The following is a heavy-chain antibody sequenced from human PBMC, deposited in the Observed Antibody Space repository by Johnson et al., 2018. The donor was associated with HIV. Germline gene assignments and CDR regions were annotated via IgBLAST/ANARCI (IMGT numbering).Heavy chain of an antibody. V-gene: IGHV3-15*05. Sequence: VQLVESGGGLVKPGGSLRLSCAASGFTFSNAWMSWVRQAPGKGLEWVGRIKRKTDGGTTDYAAPVKGRFTISRDNAKNSLYLQMNSLRAEDTALYYCAKSRGILVIDDALDIWGQGTMVTVSS. CDR3: AKSRGILVIDDALDI. CDR1: GFTFSNAW. D-gene: IGHD2-21*01. J-gene: IGHJ3*02. CDR2: IKRKTDGGTT.